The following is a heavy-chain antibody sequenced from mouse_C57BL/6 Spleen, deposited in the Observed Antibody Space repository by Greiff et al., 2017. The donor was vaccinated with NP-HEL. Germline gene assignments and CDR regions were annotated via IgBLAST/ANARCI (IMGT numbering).Heavy chain of an antibody. Sequence: VQLQQPGAELVKPGASVKLSCKASGYTFTSYWMHWVKQRPGQGLEWIGMIHPNSGSTNYNEKFKSKATLTVDKSSSTAYMQLSSLTSEDSAVYYCARSNGSPYWYFDVWGTGTTVTVSS. J-gene: IGHJ1*03. CDR2: IHPNSGST. CDR1: GYTFTSYW. D-gene: IGHD1-1*01. CDR3: ARSNGSPYWYFDV. V-gene: IGHV1-64*01.